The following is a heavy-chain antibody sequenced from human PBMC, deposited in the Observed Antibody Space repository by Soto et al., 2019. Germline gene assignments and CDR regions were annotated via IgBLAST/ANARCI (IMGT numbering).Heavy chain of an antibody. D-gene: IGHD6-13*01. CDR1: GYTFTGYY. CDR3: ARSGSPRSSSPFYYYGMDV. J-gene: IGHJ6*02. Sequence: GASVKVSCKASGYTFTGYYMHWVRQAPGQGLEWMGWINPNSGGTNYAQKFQGWVTMTRDTSISTAYMELSRLRSDDTAVYYCARSGSPRSSSPFYYYGMDVWGHGTTVTVSS. V-gene: IGHV1-2*04. CDR2: INPNSGGT.